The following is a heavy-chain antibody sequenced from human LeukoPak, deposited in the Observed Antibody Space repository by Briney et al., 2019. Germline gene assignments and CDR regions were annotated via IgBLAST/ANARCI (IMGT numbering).Heavy chain of an antibody. CDR2: IYYSGST. CDR3: ARLYSSSFPLY. V-gene: IGHV4-59*08. D-gene: IGHD6-6*01. Sequence: SETLSLTCTVSGGSVSSYYWSWLRQPPGKGLEWIGYIYYSGSTNYNPSLKSRVTISVDTSKNQFSLKLSSVTAADTAVYYCARLYSSSFPLYWGQGTLVTVSS. J-gene: IGHJ4*02. CDR1: GGSVSSYY.